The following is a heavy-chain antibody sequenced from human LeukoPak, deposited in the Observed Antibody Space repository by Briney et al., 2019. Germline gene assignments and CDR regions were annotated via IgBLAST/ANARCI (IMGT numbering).Heavy chain of an antibody. Sequence: ASVKVSCKASGYTFTAYYIHWVRQAPGQGLEWLGWINPNSGDTNYAQKFQGRVTMTRDTPITTAYMELSRLKSDDTAVYYCARGLMSAVGVGYFDYWGQGTLVTVSS. CDR3: ARGLMSAVGVGYFDY. CDR2: INPNSGDT. V-gene: IGHV1-2*02. D-gene: IGHD1-26*01. CDR1: GYTFTAYY. J-gene: IGHJ4*02.